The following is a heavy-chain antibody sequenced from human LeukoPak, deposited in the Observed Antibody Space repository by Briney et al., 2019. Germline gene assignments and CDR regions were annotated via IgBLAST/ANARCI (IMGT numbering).Heavy chain of an antibody. V-gene: IGHV4-4*02. CDR3: ARGYYYDSSGYTHAFDI. CDR1: GFTFSSYSM. J-gene: IGHJ3*02. CDR2: IYHSGST. D-gene: IGHD3-22*01. Sequence: NPGGSLRLSCAASGFTFSSYSMNWVRQPPGKGLEWIGEIYHSGSTNYNPSLKSRVTISVDKSKNQFSLKLSSVTAADTAVYYCARGYYYDSSGYTHAFDIWGQGTMVTVSS.